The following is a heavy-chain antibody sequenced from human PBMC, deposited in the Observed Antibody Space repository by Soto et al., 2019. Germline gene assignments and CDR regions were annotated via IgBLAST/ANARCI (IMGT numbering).Heavy chain of an antibody. CDR3: AALTLGITQGSYYFDY. V-gene: IGHV1-58*01. CDR2: IVVGSGNT. Sequence: SSVKASCKASGFTFTSSAVQWVRQARGQRLEWIGWIVVGSGNTNYAQKFQERVTITRDMSTSTAYMELSSLRSEDTAEYYCAALTLGITQGSYYFDYWGQGSLVTVS. J-gene: IGHJ4*02. D-gene: IGHD3-10*01. CDR1: GFTFTSSA.